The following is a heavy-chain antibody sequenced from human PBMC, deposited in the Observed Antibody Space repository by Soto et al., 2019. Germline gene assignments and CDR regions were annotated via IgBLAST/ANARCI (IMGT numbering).Heavy chain of an antibody. CDR3: ARDAQGVFLHY. Sequence: QVQLVQSGAEVKKPGASVKVSCKASGYTFTSYGISWVRQAPGQGLEWMGWISAYNGNTNYAQKLQGRVTMTRDTSTSTAYMELRSPRSDDTAVYYWARDAQGVFLHYWGQGTLVTVSS. V-gene: IGHV1-18*01. CDR2: ISAYNGNT. CDR1: GYTFTSYG. D-gene: IGHD3-16*01. J-gene: IGHJ4*02.